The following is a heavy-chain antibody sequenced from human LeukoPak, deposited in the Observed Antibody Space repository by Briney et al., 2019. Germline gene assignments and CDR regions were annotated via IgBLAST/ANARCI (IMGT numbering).Heavy chain of an antibody. V-gene: IGHV3-7*01. CDR1: GLTFGGYW. Sequence: PGGSLRLSCAASGLTFGGYWMSWVRQAPGKGLEWVANRHTNGCVKNYVDSVKGRFTISRDNAANSLYLQVNSLIAEDSAVYYCASTFPFSTSDTCALGGQGTLVSVSS. CDR3: ASTFPFSTSDTCAL. D-gene: IGHD2/OR15-2a*01. J-gene: IGHJ4*02. CDR2: RHTNGCVK.